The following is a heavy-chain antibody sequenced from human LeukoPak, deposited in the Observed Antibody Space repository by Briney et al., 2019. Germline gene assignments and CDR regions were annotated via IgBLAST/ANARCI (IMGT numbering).Heavy chain of an antibody. CDR1: GFNFSSYG. CDR2: IRYDGSDK. D-gene: IGHD3-22*01. CDR3: AKRFLDYYDGSGYLSGFDY. J-gene: IGHJ4*02. Sequence: GGSLRLSCAASGFNFSSYGMHWVRQAPGKGLEWVAFIRYDGSDKYYADSVKGRFTISRDNSKNTLYLQMNSLRAEDTAVYYCAKRFLDYYDGSGYLSGFDYWGQGTLVTVSS. V-gene: IGHV3-30*02.